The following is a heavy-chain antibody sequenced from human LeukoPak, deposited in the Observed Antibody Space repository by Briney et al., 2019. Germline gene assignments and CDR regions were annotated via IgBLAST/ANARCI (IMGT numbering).Heavy chain of an antibody. V-gene: IGHV1-8*01. Sequence: ASVKVSCKASGYTFTSYDINWVRQATGQGLEWMGWMNPNSGNTGYAQKFQGRVTMTRNTSISTAYMELSSLRSEDTAVYYCAGVKILTGYYVDYWGQGTWSPSPQ. CDR2: MNPNSGNT. CDR3: AGVKILTGYYVDY. CDR1: GYTFTSYD. D-gene: IGHD3-9*01. J-gene: IGHJ4*02.